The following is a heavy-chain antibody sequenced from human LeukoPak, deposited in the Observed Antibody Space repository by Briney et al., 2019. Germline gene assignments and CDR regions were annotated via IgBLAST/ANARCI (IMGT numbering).Heavy chain of an antibody. J-gene: IGHJ4*02. CDR2: IYTSGST. D-gene: IGHD3-22*01. CDR3: ARGKYYYDSSGPFDY. CDR1: GGSISSYY. Sequence: SETLSLTCTVSGGSISSYYWSWIRQPPGKGLEWIGYIYTSGSTNYNPSLKSRVTISVDTSKNQFSPKLSSVTAADTAVYYCARGKYYYDSSGPFDYWGQGTLVTVSS. V-gene: IGHV4-4*09.